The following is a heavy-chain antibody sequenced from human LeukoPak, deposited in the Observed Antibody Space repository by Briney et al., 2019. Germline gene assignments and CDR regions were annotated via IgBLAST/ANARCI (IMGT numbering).Heavy chain of an antibody. CDR1: GGSVSSGTYY. CDR3: ASRRQQLTQVDY. Sequence: SQTLSLTCTVSGGSVSSGTYYWNWIRQPAGKGLEWIGRIYTSGSTNYNPSLKSRVTISVDTSKNQFSLKLSSVTAADTAVYYCASRRQQLTQVDYWGQGTLVTVSS. D-gene: IGHD6-13*01. V-gene: IGHV4-61*02. J-gene: IGHJ4*02. CDR2: IYTSGST.